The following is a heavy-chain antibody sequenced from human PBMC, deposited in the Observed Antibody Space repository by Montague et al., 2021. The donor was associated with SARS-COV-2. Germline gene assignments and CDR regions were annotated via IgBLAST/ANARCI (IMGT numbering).Heavy chain of an antibody. CDR1: GGSFSGYY. V-gene: IGHV4-34*01. D-gene: IGHD6-19*01. Sequence: SETLSLTCAVYGGSFSGYYWSWIRQPPGKGLEWIGEINHSGSTNYNPSPKSRVTISVDTSKNQFSLKLSSVTAADTAVYYCARDIAVAGLFDYWGQGTLVTVSS. CDR3: ARDIAVAGLFDY. J-gene: IGHJ4*02. CDR2: INHSGST.